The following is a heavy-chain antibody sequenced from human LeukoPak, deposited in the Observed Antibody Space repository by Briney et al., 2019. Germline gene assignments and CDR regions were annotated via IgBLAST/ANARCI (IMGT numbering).Heavy chain of an antibody. CDR1: GGTFSSYA. V-gene: IGHV1-69*05. J-gene: IGHJ4*02. Sequence: GASVKVSCKASGGTFSSYAISWVRQAPGQGLEWMGGIIPIFGTANYAQKFQGRVTITRNTSISTAYMELSSLRSEDTAVYYCARDRDNYPFDYWGQGTLVTVSS. CDR2: IIPIFGTA. CDR3: ARDRDNYPFDY. D-gene: IGHD5-24*01.